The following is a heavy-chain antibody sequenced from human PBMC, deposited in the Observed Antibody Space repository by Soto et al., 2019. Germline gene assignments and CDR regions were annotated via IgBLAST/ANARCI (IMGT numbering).Heavy chain of an antibody. CDR1: DGSLSSYY. D-gene: IGHD1-26*01. V-gene: IGHV4-59*01. J-gene: IGHJ4*02. CDR2: IYGTGTT. Sequence: SKTLSLTCTVPDGSLSSYYRSLIRLPTGKGLEGLGYIYGTGTTTYSPSRTNRGTISGDMSNHNFALRLISVTAADMAVYYWAGFSTGTYLFELWGQGTPVT. CDR3: AGFSTGTYLFEL.